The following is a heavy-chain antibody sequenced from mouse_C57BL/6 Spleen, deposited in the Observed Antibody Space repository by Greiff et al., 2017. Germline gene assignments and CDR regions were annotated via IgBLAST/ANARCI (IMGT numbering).Heavy chain of an antibody. Sequence: EVQLQQSGAELVRPGASVKLSCTASGFNIKDDYMHWVKQRPEQGLEWIGWIDPENGDTEYASKFQGKATITADTSSNTAYLQLSSLTSEDTAVYYCTRGYYYGSSYDYFDYWGQGTTLTVSS. J-gene: IGHJ2*01. CDR1: GFNIKDDY. CDR2: IDPENGDT. CDR3: TRGYYYGSSYDYFDY. V-gene: IGHV14-4*01. D-gene: IGHD1-1*01.